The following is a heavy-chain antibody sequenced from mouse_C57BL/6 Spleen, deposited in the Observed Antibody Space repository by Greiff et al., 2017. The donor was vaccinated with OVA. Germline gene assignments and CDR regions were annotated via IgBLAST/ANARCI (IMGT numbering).Heavy chain of an antibody. J-gene: IGHJ4*01. D-gene: IGHD2-3*01. CDR3: ARDGYYEGGYAMDY. Sequence: EVQLVESEGGLVQPGSSMKLSCTASGFTFSDYYMAWVRQVPEKGLEWVANINYDGSSTYYLDSLKSRFIISRDNAKNILYLQMSSLKSEDTATYYCARDGYYEGGYAMDYWGQGTSVTVSS. V-gene: IGHV5-16*01. CDR1: GFTFSDYY. CDR2: INYDGSST.